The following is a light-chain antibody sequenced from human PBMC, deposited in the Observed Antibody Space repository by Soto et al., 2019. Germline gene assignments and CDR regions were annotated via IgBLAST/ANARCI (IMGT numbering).Light chain of an antibody. CDR1: QSVSSN. J-gene: IGKJ2*01. CDR2: GAS. V-gene: IGKV3-15*01. CDR3: HQYDDGPYT. Sequence: EIVLTQSPATLSLSPGESATLSCRASQSVSSNVAWYQQIPGQTPRLLIYGASTRATGIPVRFSGSGSGTEFTLTISSLQSEEFAVYYCHQYDDGPYTFGQGTKVDIK.